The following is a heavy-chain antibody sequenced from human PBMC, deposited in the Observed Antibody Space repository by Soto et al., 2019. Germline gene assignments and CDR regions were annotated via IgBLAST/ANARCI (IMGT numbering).Heavy chain of an antibody. CDR3: ARGGTGLVAITPDY. D-gene: IGHD2-15*01. Sequence: QVQLVESGGGVVQPGRSLGLSCVVSGFTFSHDAMHWVRQAPGKGLEWVAVISHDGGNKFYADSVKGRFTISSDRSTNTLYLQINSLRVEDTAVYYCARGGTGLVAITPDYWGQGTLVTVSS. CDR1: GFTFSHDA. CDR2: ISHDGGNK. J-gene: IGHJ4*02. V-gene: IGHV3-30-3*01.